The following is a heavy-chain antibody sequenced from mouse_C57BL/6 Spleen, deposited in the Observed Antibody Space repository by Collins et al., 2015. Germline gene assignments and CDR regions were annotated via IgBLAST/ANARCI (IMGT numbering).Heavy chain of an antibody. J-gene: IGHJ4*01. CDR2: INPYNGGT. V-gene: IGHV1-19*01. CDR1: GYTFTDYY. D-gene: IGHD1-1*01. CDR3: ARDYYGSSYAMDY. Sequence: EVQLQQSGPVLVKPGASVKMSCKASGYTFTDYYMNWGKQSQGKSPEWIGVINPYNGGTDYNQKFKGKATLTVDKSSSTAYMELNSLTSEDSSVYYCARDYYGSSYAMDYWGQGTSVTVSS.